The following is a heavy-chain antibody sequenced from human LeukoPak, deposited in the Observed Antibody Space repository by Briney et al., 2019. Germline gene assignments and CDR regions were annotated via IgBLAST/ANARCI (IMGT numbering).Heavy chain of an antibody. D-gene: IGHD6-19*01. CDR2: IIPIFGTA. V-gene: IGHV1-69*13. CDR3: ARGPRYSSGVVFDY. CDR1: GGTFSSYA. J-gene: IGHJ4*02. Sequence: GASVKVSCKASGGTFSSYAISWVRQAPGQGLEWMRGIIPIFGTANYAQKFQGRVTITADESTSTAYMELSSLRSEDTAVYYCARGPRYSSGVVFDYWGQGTLVTVSS.